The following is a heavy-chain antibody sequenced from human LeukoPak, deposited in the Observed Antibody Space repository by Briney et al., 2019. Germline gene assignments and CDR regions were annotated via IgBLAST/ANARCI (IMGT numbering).Heavy chain of an antibody. CDR3: ASYYDFWSGYDY. CDR2: ISYDGSNK. V-gene: IGHV3-30*03. J-gene: IGHJ4*02. CDR1: GFTFSSYG. Sequence: GGSLRLSCAASGFTFSSYGMHWVRQAPGKGLEWVAVISYDGSNKYYADSVKGRFTISRDNSKNTLYLQMNSLRAEDTAVYYCASYYDFWSGYDYWGQGTLVTVSS. D-gene: IGHD3-3*01.